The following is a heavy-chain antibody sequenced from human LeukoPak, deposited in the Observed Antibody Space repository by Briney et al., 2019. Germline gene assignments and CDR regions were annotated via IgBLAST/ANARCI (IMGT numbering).Heavy chain of an antibody. Sequence: PSETLSLTCAVYGGSFSGYYWSWIRQPPGKGLVWIGEINHSGSTNYNPSLKSRVTISVDTSKNQFSLKLSSVTAADTAVYYCAGKYYYGSGSYFDYWGQGTLVTVSS. V-gene: IGHV4-34*01. CDR1: GGSFSGYY. CDR3: AGKYYYGSGSYFDY. J-gene: IGHJ4*02. CDR2: INHSGST. D-gene: IGHD3-10*01.